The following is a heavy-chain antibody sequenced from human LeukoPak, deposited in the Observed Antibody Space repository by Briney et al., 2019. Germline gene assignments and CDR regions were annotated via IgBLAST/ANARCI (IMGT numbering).Heavy chain of an antibody. V-gene: IGHV4-34*01. CDR2: INHSGST. D-gene: IGHD6-6*01. CDR3: ASAKRRIAARNYYFDY. J-gene: IGHJ4*02. Sequence: GSLRLSCEASGFNFNTYSMAWVRQPPGKGLEWIGEINHSGSTNYNPSLKSRVTISVDTSKNQFSLKLSSVTAADTAVYYCASAKRRIAARNYYFDYWGQGTLVTVSS. CDR1: GFNFNTYS.